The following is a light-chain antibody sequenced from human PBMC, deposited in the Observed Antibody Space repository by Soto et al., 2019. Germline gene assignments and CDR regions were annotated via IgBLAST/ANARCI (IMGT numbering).Light chain of an antibody. V-gene: IGKV3-20*01. CDR2: DAS. J-gene: IGKJ4*01. CDR1: QSVSSK. CDR3: QQYGSSPAT. Sequence: IVMNQSPATLSMSPGERATLSCRASQSVSSKLAWYQQKPGQAPRLLIYDASNRATGIPDRFSGSGSGTDFTLSISRLEPEDFAVYYCQQYGSSPATFGGGTKVDIK.